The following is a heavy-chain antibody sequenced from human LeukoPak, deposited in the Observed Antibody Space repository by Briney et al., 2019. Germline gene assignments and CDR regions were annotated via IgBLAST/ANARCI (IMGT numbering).Heavy chain of an antibody. D-gene: IGHD6-19*01. CDR1: GFTFATYA. CDR2: IYYSGST. V-gene: IGHV4-59*08. CDR3: ARRIAVAGGYFDL. Sequence: PGGSLRLSCAASGFTFATYAMSWIRQPPGKGLEWIGYIYYSGSTSYNPSLKSRLTISVDTSKNQFSLKVSSVTAADTAVYYCARRIAVAGGYFDLWGQGSLVTISS. J-gene: IGHJ4*02.